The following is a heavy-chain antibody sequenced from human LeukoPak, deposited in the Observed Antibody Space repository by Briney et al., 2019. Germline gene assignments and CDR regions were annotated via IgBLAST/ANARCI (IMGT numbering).Heavy chain of an antibody. CDR1: GFTFSSYA. V-gene: IGHV3-23*01. J-gene: IGHJ4*02. Sequence: GGFLRLSCAASGFTFSSYAMSWVRRAPGKGPEWVSGISGSGGSTYYADSVKGRFTISRDNSRNTLYLQMNSPRAEDTAVYYCAILPGYSSGWYEVNYWGQGTLVTVSS. CDR3: AILPGYSSGWYEVNY. D-gene: IGHD6-13*01. CDR2: ISGSGGST.